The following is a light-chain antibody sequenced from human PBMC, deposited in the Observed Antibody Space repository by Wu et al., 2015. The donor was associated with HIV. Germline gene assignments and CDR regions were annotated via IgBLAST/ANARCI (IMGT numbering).Light chain of an antibody. CDR2: GAS. J-gene: IGKJ3*01. V-gene: IGKV3-20*01. CDR1: QSVSSSY. Sequence: EIVLTQSPGTLSLSPGERATLSCRASQSVSSSYLAWYQQKPGQAPRLLIYGASSRATGIPDSFSGSGSGTDFTLTISRLEPEDFAVYYCQQYGTSPPRVTFGPGTKVDIK. CDR3: QQYGTSPPRVT.